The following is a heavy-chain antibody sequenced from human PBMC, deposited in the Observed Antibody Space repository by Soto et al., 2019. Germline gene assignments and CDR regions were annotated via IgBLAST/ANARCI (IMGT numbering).Heavy chain of an antibody. Sequence: PSETLSLTCTVSGGSISSYYWSWIRQPPGKGLEWIGYIYYSGSTNYNPSLKSRVTISVDTSKNQFSLKLSSVTAADTAVYYCARNLQQQQFDYWGQGTMVTVYS. D-gene: IGHD6-13*01. CDR2: IYYSGST. V-gene: IGHV4-59*01. J-gene: IGHJ4*02. CDR1: GGSISSYY. CDR3: ARNLQQQQFDY.